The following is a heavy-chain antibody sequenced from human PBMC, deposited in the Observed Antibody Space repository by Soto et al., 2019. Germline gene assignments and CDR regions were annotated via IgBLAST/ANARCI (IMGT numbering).Heavy chain of an antibody. CDR1: GFTFSNYV. CDR2: IWYDGSNK. Sequence: ESGGGVVQPGRSLGLSCAASGFTFSNYVMHWVRQAPGKGLEWVAVIWYDGSNKYYADSVKGRFTISRDNSKNTLNLQMNSLRAEDTAVYYCARDFEHYFDYWGQGTLVTVSS. J-gene: IGHJ4*02. V-gene: IGHV3-33*01. CDR3: ARDFEHYFDY.